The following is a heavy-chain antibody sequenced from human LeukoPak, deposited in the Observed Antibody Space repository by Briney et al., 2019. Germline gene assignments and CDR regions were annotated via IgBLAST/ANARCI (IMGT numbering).Heavy chain of an antibody. J-gene: IGHJ4*02. Sequence: SETLSLTCAVSGGSISSGGYSWSWIRQPPGKGLEWIGYIYHSGSTYYNPSLKSRVTISVDRSKNQFSLKLSSVTAADTAVYYCARRGYGSSGKSRYYFDYWGQGTLVTVSS. V-gene: IGHV4-30-2*01. CDR1: GGSISSGGYS. CDR2: IYHSGST. CDR3: ARRGYGSSGKSRYYFDY. D-gene: IGHD3-22*01.